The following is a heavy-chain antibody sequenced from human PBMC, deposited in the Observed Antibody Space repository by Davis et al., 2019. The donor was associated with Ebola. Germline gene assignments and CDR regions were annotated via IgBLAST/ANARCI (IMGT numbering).Heavy chain of an antibody. V-gene: IGHV3-72*01. D-gene: IGHD1-26*01. CDR3: ASGGSGSYPTYYGMDV. CDR1: GFTFSDHY. CDR2: TRNKANSYTT. J-gene: IGHJ6*02. Sequence: GESLKIPCAASGFTFSDHYMDWVRQAPGKGLEWVGRTRNKANSYTTEYAASVKGRFTISRDDSKNSLYLQMNSLKTEDTAVYYCASGGSGSYPTYYGMDVWGQGTTVTVSS.